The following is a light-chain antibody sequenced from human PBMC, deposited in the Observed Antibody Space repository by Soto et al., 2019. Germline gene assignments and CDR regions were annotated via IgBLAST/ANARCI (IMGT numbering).Light chain of an antibody. V-gene: IGKV3-15*01. Sequence: EIVMTQSPVTLSVSPGERATLSCRASQSVSSKLGWYQQKPGQAPRLLIYGASTRATGIPARFSGSGSGTEFTLTISSLQSEDFAVYYCQQYNNWPLTFGGGTKLEIK. CDR2: GAS. CDR1: QSVSSK. J-gene: IGKJ4*01. CDR3: QQYNNWPLT.